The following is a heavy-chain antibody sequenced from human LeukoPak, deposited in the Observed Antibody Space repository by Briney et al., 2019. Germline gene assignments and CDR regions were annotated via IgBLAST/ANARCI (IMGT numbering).Heavy chain of an antibody. V-gene: IGHV4-59*01. CDR1: GGSISSYY. D-gene: IGHD3-22*01. Sequence: PSETLSLTCTVSGGSISSYYWSWIRQPPGKGLEWIGYIYYSGGTNYSPSLKSRVSISVDTSKKQFSLKLSSVTAADTAVYYCARMGIYYDRRGYGFDPWGQGTLVTVSS. CDR3: ARMGIYYDRRGYGFDP. CDR2: IYYSGGT. J-gene: IGHJ5*02.